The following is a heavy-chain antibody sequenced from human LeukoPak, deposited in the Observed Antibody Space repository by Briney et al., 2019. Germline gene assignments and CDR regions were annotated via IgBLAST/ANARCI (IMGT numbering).Heavy chain of an antibody. CDR2: VSRSSTTT. D-gene: IGHD4-17*01. CDR3: ARDSRYGDFRY. CDR1: GFTFSSYS. J-gene: IGHJ4*01. Sequence: GGSLRLSCATSGFTFSSYSMNWVRQGPGKGLEWVSYVSRSSTTTYYADSAKGRFTISRDSAKNSVYLQMNSLKAEDTAIYYCARDSRYGDFRYWGHGTLVTVSS. V-gene: IGHV3-48*01.